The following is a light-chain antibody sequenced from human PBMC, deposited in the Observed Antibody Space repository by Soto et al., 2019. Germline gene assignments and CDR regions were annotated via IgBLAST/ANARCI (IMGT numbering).Light chain of an antibody. J-gene: IGKJ3*01. CDR1: LHFSTY. Sequence: DIQMTQSPSSLSASEGVRVTITCQASLHFSTYLNWFQQKPGKAPEHLIYDASHLVPGVPSRFSGSGSGTDFIFTISSLQPEDIAKYYCHRDDDLPPTFGPGTKVEIK. CDR3: HRDDDLPPT. CDR2: DAS. V-gene: IGKV1-33*01.